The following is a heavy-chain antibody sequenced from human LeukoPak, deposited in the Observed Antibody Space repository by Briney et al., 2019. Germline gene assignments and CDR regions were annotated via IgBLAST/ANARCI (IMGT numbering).Heavy chain of an antibody. CDR2: IYYSGST. CDR3: ARDQVGPGNTYLAFDI. Sequence: RAAETLSLTCTVSGGSISTYYWIWLRQPPGKGLEWIGYIYYSGSTNYNPSLKSRVTISVDTSKNQFSLKLSSVTAADTAVYYCARDQVGPGNTYLAFDIWGQGTMVTVSS. CDR1: GGSISTYY. J-gene: IGHJ3*02. D-gene: IGHD1-26*01. V-gene: IGHV4-59*01.